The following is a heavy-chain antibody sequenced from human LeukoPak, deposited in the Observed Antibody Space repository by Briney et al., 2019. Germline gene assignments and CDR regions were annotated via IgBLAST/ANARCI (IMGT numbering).Heavy chain of an antibody. V-gene: IGHV4-61*08. CDR2: IYYSGST. CDR1: GGSISSGGYY. Sequence: SETLSLTCTVSGGSISSGGYYWSWIRQHPGKGLEWIGYIYYSGSTNYNPSLKSRVTISVDTSKNQFSLKLSSVTAADTAVYYCARWRGSSSGKYFDYWGQGTLVTVSS. CDR3: ARWRGSSSGKYFDY. D-gene: IGHD6-6*01. J-gene: IGHJ4*02.